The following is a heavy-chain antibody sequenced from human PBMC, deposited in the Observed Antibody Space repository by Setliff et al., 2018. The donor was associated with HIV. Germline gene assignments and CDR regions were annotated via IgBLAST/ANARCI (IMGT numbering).Heavy chain of an antibody. D-gene: IGHD3-10*01. Sequence: VTVSCQACGGSLNNFAISWVRQAPAQGLEWMGGVIPIFGTTNYAQKFQGRVTITADESTTTADMELSSLRSEDTAVYYCARDDHYYDAGSILSDWYFELWGPGTKVTVSS. CDR2: VIPIFGTT. CDR1: GGSLNNFA. J-gene: IGHJ2*01. CDR3: ARDDHYYDAGSILSDWYFEL. V-gene: IGHV1-69*13.